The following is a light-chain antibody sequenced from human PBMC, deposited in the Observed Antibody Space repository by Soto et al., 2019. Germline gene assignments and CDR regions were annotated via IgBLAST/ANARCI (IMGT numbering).Light chain of an antibody. CDR3: QSYDSSLVV. CDR1: SSNIGAGYD. V-gene: IGLV1-40*01. CDR2: GNS. J-gene: IGLJ2*01. Sequence: QSVLTQPPSVSVAPGQRVTISCTGSSSNIGAGYDVHWYQQLPGTAPKLLIYGNSNRPSGVPDRFSGSKSGTSASLAITGLQAEDEADYYCQSYDSSLVVFGGGTKVTVL.